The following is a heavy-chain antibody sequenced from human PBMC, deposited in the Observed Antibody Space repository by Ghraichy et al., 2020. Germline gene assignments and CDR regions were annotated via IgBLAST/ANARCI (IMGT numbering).Heavy chain of an antibody. CDR1: GFTFTSYH. CDR3: ASSKLFATILDF. D-gene: IGHD1-26*01. J-gene: IGHJ4*02. Sequence: GGSLRLSCAASGFTFTSYHMTWVRQAPGQRLEWVSSIARNVGTTYYAGSVKGRFTISRDNSKNTLYLQMNSLRAEDTALYYCASSKLFATILDFWGQGTLVTVSS. CDR2: IARNVGTT. V-gene: IGHV3-23*01.